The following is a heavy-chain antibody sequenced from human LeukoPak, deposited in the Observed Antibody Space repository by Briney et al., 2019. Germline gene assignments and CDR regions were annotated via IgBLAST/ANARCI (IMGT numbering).Heavy chain of an antibody. CDR1: GFIVSSKY. J-gene: IGHJ3*01. CDR2: INSGGTT. Sequence: PEGSLRLSCAASGFIVSSKYMAWVRQAPGKGLEWVSFINSGGTTNYAESVKGRFTISRDYSKNILNLQMSSLRAEDTAVYYCARGGGAFDVWGQGTMVTVSS. V-gene: IGHV3-66*01. CDR3: ARGGGAFDV. D-gene: IGHD3-16*01.